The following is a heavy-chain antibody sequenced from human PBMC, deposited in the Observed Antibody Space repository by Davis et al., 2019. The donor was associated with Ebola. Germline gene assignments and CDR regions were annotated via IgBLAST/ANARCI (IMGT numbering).Heavy chain of an antibody. Sequence: AASVKVSCKASGYTFTSYYMHWVRQAPGQGLEWMGIINPSGGSTSYAQKFQGRVTMTRDTSTSTVYMELSSLRSEDTAVYYCAREPSWYSSSWSDYYYYYGVDVWGQGTTVTVSS. V-gene: IGHV1-46*01. CDR1: GYTFTSYY. CDR2: INPSGGST. D-gene: IGHD6-13*01. CDR3: AREPSWYSSSWSDYYYYYGVDV. J-gene: IGHJ6*02.